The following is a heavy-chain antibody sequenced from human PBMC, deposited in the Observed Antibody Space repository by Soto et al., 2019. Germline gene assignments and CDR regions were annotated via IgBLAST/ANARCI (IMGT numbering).Heavy chain of an antibody. Sequence: EVQLLESGGGLVQPGGSLRLSCAASGFTFSSYAMSWVRQAPGKGLEWVSAISGSGGSTYYADSVKGRFTISRDNSKNTRYLQMNSLRAEDTAVYYWAKGVSSWYLVFDYWGQGTLVTVSS. CDR2: ISGSGGST. V-gene: IGHV3-23*01. J-gene: IGHJ4*02. CDR1: GFTFSSYA. CDR3: AKGVSSWYLVFDY. D-gene: IGHD6-13*01.